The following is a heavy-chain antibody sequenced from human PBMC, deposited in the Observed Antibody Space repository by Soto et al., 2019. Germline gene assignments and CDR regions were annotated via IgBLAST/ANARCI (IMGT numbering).Heavy chain of an antibody. D-gene: IGHD5-12*01. Sequence: AGGSLRLSCAASGFTCSSYEMDWVRQSPGKGLEWVAYISSSGTIFYADSVKGRFTISRDNADNSLYLQMNSLRAEDTAVYYCTKEKSVMYSGYDAFDIWGRGTMVTVSS. CDR2: ISSSGTI. CDR1: GFTCSSYE. V-gene: IGHV3-48*03. J-gene: IGHJ3*02. CDR3: TKEKSVMYSGYDAFDI.